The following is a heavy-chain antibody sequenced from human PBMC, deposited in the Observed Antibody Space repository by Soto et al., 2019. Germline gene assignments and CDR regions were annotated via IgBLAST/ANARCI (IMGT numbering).Heavy chain of an antibody. CDR2: ISWDGGST. J-gene: IGHJ6*02. CDR3: AKALAQVGAITGYYGMDV. V-gene: IGHV3-43*01. Sequence: VGSLRLSCAASGFTFDDYTMHWVRQAPGKGLEWVSLISWDGGSTYYADSVKGRFTISRDNSKNSLYLQMNSLRTEDTALYYCAKALAQVGAITGYYGMDVWGQGTTVTVSS. D-gene: IGHD1-26*01. CDR1: GFTFDDYT.